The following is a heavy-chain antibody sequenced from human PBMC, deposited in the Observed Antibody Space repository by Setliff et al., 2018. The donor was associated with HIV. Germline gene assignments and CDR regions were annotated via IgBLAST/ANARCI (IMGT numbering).Heavy chain of an antibody. Sequence: ASVKVSCKASGGTFSSYGITWVRQAPGQGLEWMGWINTNTGNPTYAQGFTGRFVFSLDTSVSTAYLQISSLKAEDTAVYYCARADVVVPAAIPDYWGQGTLVTVSS. V-gene: IGHV7-4-1*02. D-gene: IGHD2-2*01. J-gene: IGHJ4*02. CDR1: GGTFSSYG. CDR3: ARADVVVPAAIPDY. CDR2: INTNTGNP.